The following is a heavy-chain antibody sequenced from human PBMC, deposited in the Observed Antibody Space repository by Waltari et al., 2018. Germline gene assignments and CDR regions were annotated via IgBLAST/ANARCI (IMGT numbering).Heavy chain of an antibody. CDR3: ARDRRNWNDVGLDY. Sequence: QLQLQESGPGLVKPSETLSLTCTVPGGSISSSSYYWGWIRQPPGKGLEWIGSIYYSGSTYYNPSLKSRVTISVDTSKNQFSLKLSSVTAADTAVYYCARDRRNWNDVGLDYWGQGTLVTVSS. D-gene: IGHD1-1*01. CDR1: GGSISSSSYY. V-gene: IGHV4-39*07. J-gene: IGHJ4*02. CDR2: IYYSGST.